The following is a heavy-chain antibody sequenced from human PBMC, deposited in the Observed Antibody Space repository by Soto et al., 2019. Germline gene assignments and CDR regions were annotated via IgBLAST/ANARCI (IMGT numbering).Heavy chain of an antibody. J-gene: IGHJ6*02. CDR3: ARGSGGSSYYYYGMDV. Sequence: QVQLVQSGAEVKKPGSSVKVSCKASGGTFSSYAINWVRQAPGQGLEWMGGIIPIFGTANYAQKFQGRVTITXXEXTXIADMELSSLRSEDTAVYYCARGSGGSSYYYYGMDVWGQGTTVTVSS. D-gene: IGHD2-15*01. CDR2: IIPIFGTA. CDR1: GGTFSSYA. V-gene: IGHV1-69*05.